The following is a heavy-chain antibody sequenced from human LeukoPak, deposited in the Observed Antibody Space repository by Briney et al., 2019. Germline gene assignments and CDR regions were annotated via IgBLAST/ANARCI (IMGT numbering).Heavy chain of an antibody. CDR3: ARAPSSSGYDY. J-gene: IGHJ4*02. Sequence: SETLSLTCAVYGGSFSGYYWSWIRQPPGKGLEWIGGINHSGSTNYNPSLKSRVTISVDTSKNQFSLKLSSVTAADTAVYYCARAPSSSGYDYWGQGTLVTVSS. CDR1: GGSFSGYY. V-gene: IGHV4-34*01. CDR2: INHSGST. D-gene: IGHD3-10*01.